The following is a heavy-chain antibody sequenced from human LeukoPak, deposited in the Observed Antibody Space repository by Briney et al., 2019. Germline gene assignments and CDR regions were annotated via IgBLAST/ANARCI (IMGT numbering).Heavy chain of an antibody. CDR3: ARGSLERRDAFDI. Sequence: PSETLSLTCTVSGGSISSYYWSWIWQPAGKGLEWIGRIYTSGSTNYNPSLKSRVTISVDTSKNQFSLKLSSVTAADTAVYYCARGSLERRDAFDIWGQGTMVTVSS. CDR2: IYTSGST. J-gene: IGHJ3*02. V-gene: IGHV4-4*07. D-gene: IGHD1-1*01. CDR1: GGSISSYY.